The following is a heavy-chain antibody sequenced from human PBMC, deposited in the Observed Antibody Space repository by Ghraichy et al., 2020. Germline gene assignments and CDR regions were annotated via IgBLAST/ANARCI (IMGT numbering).Heavy chain of an antibody. V-gene: IGHV1-18*01. CDR3: ARGRGTYYYGSGSSPGFDP. Sequence: ASVKVSCKASGYTFTSYGISWVRQAPGQGLEWMGWISGYNGNTKYAQKLQGRVTMTTDTSTSTADMELRSLRSDDTAVYYCARGRGTYYYGSGSSPGFDPWGQGTLVTVSS. CDR1: GYTFTSYG. J-gene: IGHJ5*02. CDR2: ISGYNGNT. D-gene: IGHD3-10*01.